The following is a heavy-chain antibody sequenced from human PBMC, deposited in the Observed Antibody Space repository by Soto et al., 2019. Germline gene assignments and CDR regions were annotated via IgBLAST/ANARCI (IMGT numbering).Heavy chain of an antibody. J-gene: IGHJ6*01. CDR2: ISYDGSNK. V-gene: IGHV3-30*18. D-gene: IGHD5-12*01. CDR1: GFTFSSYG. Sequence: GGSLRLSCAASGFTFSSYGMHWVRQAPGKGLEWVAVISYDGSNKYYADSVKGRFTISRDNSKNTLYLQMNSLRAEDTAVYYCAKDQGYSGYGYGTYCYGMDVWGRGTTVTVSS. CDR3: AKDQGYSGYGYGTYCYGMDV.